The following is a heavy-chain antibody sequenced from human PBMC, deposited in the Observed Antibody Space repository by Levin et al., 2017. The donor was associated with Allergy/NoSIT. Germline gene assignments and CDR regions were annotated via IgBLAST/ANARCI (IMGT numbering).Heavy chain of an antibody. CDR3: AKIGDCSSGVCFWETLHDAFDV. J-gene: IGHJ3*01. D-gene: IGHD2-21*02. V-gene: IGHV3-30*18. Sequence: TGGSLRLSCAASGFTFNNFGMHWVRQGPGKGLEWVAVISFDASQEYYADSVKGRFTISRDNSKNTLYLQMNSLRPEDTAVYFCAKIGDCSSGVCFWETLHDAFDVWGQGTMVSVSS. CDR1: GFTFNNFG. CDR2: ISFDASQE.